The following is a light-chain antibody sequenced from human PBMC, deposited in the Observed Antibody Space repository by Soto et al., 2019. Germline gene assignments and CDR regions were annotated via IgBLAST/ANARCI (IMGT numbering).Light chain of an antibody. CDR1: QSVSID. J-gene: IGKJ1*01. Sequence: EIVMKQSPDTLSVSPGERATLSCRASQSVSIDLAWYQQTPGQAPRLLIYGASTRATGVPPTFSGSASGTEFTFTISSLQSEDFTVYYCQHYNKRPLTFGQGTKVDIK. V-gene: IGKV3-15*01. CDR2: GAS. CDR3: QHYNKRPLT.